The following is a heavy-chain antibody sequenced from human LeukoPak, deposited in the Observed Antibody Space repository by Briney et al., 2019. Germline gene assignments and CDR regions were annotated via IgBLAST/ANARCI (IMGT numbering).Heavy chain of an antibody. J-gene: IGHJ4*02. CDR3: ARAEAITIFLDLGH. CDR2: IIPIFGTA. CDR1: GGTFSSYA. D-gene: IGHD3-3*01. Sequence: SVKVSCKASGGTFSSYAISWVRQAPGQGLEWMGRIIPIFGTANYAQKFQGRVTITADKSTSTAYMELSSLRSEDTAVYYCARAEAITIFLDLGHWGQGTLVTVSS. V-gene: IGHV1-69*06.